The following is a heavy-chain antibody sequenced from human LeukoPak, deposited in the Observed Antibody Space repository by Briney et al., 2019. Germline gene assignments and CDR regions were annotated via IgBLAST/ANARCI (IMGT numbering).Heavy chain of an antibody. CDR2: ISGSGGST. CDR1: GFTFSSYA. CDR3: ARGLTIFGVVRAAFDY. Sequence: GGSLRLSCAASGFTFSSYAMSWVRQAPGKGLEWVSAISGSGGSTYYADSVKGRFTISRDNSKNTLYLQMNSLRAEDTAVYYCARGLTIFGVVRAAFDYWGQGTLVTVSS. D-gene: IGHD3-3*01. V-gene: IGHV3-23*01. J-gene: IGHJ4*02.